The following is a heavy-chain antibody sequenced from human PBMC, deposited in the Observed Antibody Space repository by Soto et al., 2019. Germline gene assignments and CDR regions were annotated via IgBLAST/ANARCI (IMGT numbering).Heavy chain of an antibody. CDR1: GGTFSSYS. J-gene: IGHJ4*02. D-gene: IGHD1-26*01. Sequence: QVQLVQSGAEVKKPGSSVKVSCKASGGTFSSYSINWVRQAPGQGLEGMGEIIPIFGTANYAQKFQGRVTMTADESTSTAYMELSSLRSEDTAVYYGARDGGRHAGGIDYWGQGTLVTVSS. CDR3: ARDGGRHAGGIDY. V-gene: IGHV1-69*01. CDR2: IIPIFGTA.